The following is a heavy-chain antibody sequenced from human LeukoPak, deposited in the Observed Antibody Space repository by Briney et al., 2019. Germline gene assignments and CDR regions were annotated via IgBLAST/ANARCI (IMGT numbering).Heavy chain of an antibody. Sequence: GGSVRLSCAASGFTFSGYSINWVRQAPGKGLEWVSAISGSGGSTYYADSVKGRFTISRDNSKNTLYLQMNSLRAEDTAVYYCAKTPGRRRTEKGVDIWGQGTMATVSS. CDR3: AKTPGRRRTEKGVDI. V-gene: IGHV3-23*01. D-gene: IGHD1-1*01. J-gene: IGHJ3*02. CDR2: ISGSGGST. CDR1: GFTFSGYS.